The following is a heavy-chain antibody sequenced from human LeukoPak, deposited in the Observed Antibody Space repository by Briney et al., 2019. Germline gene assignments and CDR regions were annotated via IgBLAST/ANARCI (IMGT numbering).Heavy chain of an antibody. D-gene: IGHD6-13*01. J-gene: IGHJ4*02. CDR1: GGSISSYY. CDR3: ARARARYSSSWYFDY. V-gene: IGHV4-59*12. CDR2: IYYSGST. Sequence: PSETLSLTCTVSGGSISSYYWSWIRQPPGKGLEWIGYIYYSGSTNYNPSLKSRVTISVDTSKNQFSLKLSSVTAADTAVYYCARARARYSSSWYFDYWGQGTLVTVSS.